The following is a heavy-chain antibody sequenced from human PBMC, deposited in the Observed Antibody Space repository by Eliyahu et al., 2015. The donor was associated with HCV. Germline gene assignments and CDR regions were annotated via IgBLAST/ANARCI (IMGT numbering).Heavy chain of an antibody. Sequence: EVQLVESGGGLVQPGGSLRLSCAASGFTFSSYWXXXARQAPGKGLVWVSRINGDGSSTSYADSVKGRFTISRDNAKNTLYLQMNSLRAEDTAVYYCARMGGFCSSTSCYKYYYGMDVWGQGTTVTVSS. CDR1: GFTFSSYW. V-gene: IGHV3-74*01. J-gene: IGHJ6*02. CDR3: ARMGGFCSSTSCYKYYYGMDV. D-gene: IGHD2-2*02. CDR2: INGDGSST.